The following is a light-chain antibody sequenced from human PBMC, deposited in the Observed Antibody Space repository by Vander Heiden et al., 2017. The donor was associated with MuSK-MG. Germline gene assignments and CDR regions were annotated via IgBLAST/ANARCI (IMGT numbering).Light chain of an antibody. J-gene: IGKJ1*01. Sequence: EIVLTQSPGTLSLSPGERATLSCRASQTVSSSYLAWYQQKPGQAPRLLISGASSRATGIPDRFSGSGSGTDFTLTISRLEPEDFAVYYCQQDGTSPWTFGQGTKVEIK. CDR1: QTVSSSY. V-gene: IGKV3-20*01. CDR2: GAS. CDR3: QQDGTSPWT.